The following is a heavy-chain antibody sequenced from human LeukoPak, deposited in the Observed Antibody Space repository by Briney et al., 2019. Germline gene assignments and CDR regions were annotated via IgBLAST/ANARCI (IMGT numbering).Heavy chain of an antibody. D-gene: IGHD3-22*01. V-gene: IGHV3-23*01. CDR2: ISGSGGST. CDR1: GFTLSSYA. J-gene: IGHJ4*02. CDR3: AKLGRGIVANIDY. Sequence: GGSLRLSCAPSGFTLSSYAMSWVRQAPGGGLEWVSAISGSGGSTYYADSVKGRFTISRDNSKNTLYLQMNSLRAEDTAVYYCAKLGRGIVANIDYWGQGTLVTVSS.